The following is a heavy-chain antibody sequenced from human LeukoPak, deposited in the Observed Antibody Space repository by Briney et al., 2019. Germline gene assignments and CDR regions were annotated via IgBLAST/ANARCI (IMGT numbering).Heavy chain of an antibody. CDR2: ISHTGST. Sequence: SETLSLTCTVSGDSISSSNWWNWVRLPPGKGLDWIGEISHTGSTKYSPSLKDRVTISKDNSKNQFSLKLNSVTAADTATYYCTRSSGWWSLDYWGQGALATVSS. CDR1: GDSISSSNW. D-gene: IGHD6-19*01. J-gene: IGHJ4*02. V-gene: IGHV4-4*02. CDR3: TRSSGWWSLDY.